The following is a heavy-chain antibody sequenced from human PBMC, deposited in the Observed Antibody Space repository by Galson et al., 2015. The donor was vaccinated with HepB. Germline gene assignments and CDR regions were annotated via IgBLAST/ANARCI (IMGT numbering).Heavy chain of an antibody. V-gene: IGHV3-73*01. CDR1: GFTFSGSA. CDR3: TRSAPHGYYDSSDFDY. J-gene: IGHJ4*02. CDR2: IRSKANSYAT. Sequence: SLRLSCAASGFTFSGSAMHWVRQASGKGLEWVGRIRSKANSYATAYAASVKGRFTISRDDSKNTAYLQMNSLKTEDTAVYYCTRSAPHGYYDSSDFDYWGQGTLVTVSS. D-gene: IGHD3-22*01.